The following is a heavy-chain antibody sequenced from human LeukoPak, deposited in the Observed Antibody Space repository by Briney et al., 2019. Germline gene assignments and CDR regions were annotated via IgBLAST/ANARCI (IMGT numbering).Heavy chain of an antibody. CDR1: GGSISSYY. CDR2: IYYSGST. D-gene: IGHD3-9*01. J-gene: IGHJ4*02. V-gene: IGHV4-59*08. Sequence: SETLSLTCTVSGGSISSYYWSWIRQPPGKGLEWIGYIYYSGSTNYNPSLKSRVTISVDTSKNQFSLKLSSVTAADTAVYYCARQHYDILTGYYHYFDYWGQGTLVTVSS. CDR3: ARQHYDILTGYYHYFDY.